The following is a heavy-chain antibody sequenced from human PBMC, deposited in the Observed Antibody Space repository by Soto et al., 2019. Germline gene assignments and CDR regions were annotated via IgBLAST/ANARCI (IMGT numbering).Heavy chain of an antibody. D-gene: IGHD3-22*01. V-gene: IGHV3-30*03. CDR2: ISFDGGNT. Sequence: TGGSLRLSCAASGFTFNNYGMHWVRQAPGKGLEWVVVISFDGGNTVYADSVKGRFTISRDNSKDTLYLQMNSLRAEDTAVYYCARGDYYDTSGPFSDAFDIWGQGTMVTVSS. CDR1: GFTFNNYG. CDR3: ARGDYYDTSGPFSDAFDI. J-gene: IGHJ3*02.